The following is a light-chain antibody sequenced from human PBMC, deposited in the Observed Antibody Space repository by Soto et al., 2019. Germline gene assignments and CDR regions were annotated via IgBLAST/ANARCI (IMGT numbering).Light chain of an antibody. Sequence: EIVLTQSPGTLSLSPGERATLSFRASQSVSSNLAWYQQKPGQAPRLLMFRTSSRATGFPARFSGSGSGTDFTLTISRLEPEDFAVYYCQQYGSSPPWTFGQGTKVDIK. V-gene: IGKV3-20*01. J-gene: IGKJ1*01. CDR1: QSVSSN. CDR2: RTS. CDR3: QQYGSSPPWT.